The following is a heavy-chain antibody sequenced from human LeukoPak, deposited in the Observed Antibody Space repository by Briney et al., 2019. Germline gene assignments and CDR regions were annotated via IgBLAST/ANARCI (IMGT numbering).Heavy chain of an antibody. Sequence: SETLSLTCAVYGGSFSGYYWSWIRQPPGKGLEWIGEINHSGSTNYNPSLKSRVTISVDTSQSHFSLKLSSVTAADTAVYYCARLLYDRSGYYYGGALSYFDYWGQGTLVTVSS. CDR3: ARLLYDRSGYYYGGALSYFDY. CDR2: INHSGST. CDR1: GGSFSGYY. V-gene: IGHV4-34*01. J-gene: IGHJ4*02. D-gene: IGHD3-22*01.